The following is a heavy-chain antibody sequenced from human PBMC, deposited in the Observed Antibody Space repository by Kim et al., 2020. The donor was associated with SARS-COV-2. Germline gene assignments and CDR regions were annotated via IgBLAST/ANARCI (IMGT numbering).Heavy chain of an antibody. Sequence: SETLSLTCTLSGGSMQSYYWAWMRQPPGKGLEWLGFAYYTGITRYNSSLRSRVSISVDTSKNQFSLSLSSVTAADTAVYFCARRIISTEVLDYWGPGLLVTVSS. D-gene: IGHD4-4*01. J-gene: IGHJ4*02. CDR3: ARRIISTEVLDY. CDR2: AYYTGIT. V-gene: IGHV4-59*08. CDR1: GGSMQSYY.